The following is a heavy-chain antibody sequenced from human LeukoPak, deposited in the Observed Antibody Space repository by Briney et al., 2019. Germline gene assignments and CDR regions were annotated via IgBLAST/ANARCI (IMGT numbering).Heavy chain of an antibody. CDR2: IRYDGSNK. J-gene: IGHJ4*02. Sequence: PGGSLRLSCAASGFTFSSYGMHWVRQAPGKGLEWVAFIRYDGSNKYYADSVKGRFTISRDNSKNTLYLQMNSLRAEDTAVYYCAKDSLGQGVVTATFTHDYWGQGTLVTVSS. V-gene: IGHV3-30*02. D-gene: IGHD2-21*02. CDR1: GFTFSSYG. CDR3: AKDSLGQGVVTATFTHDY.